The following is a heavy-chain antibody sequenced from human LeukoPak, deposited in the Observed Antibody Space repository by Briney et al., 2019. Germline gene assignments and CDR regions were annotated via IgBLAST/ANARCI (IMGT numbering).Heavy chain of an antibody. V-gene: IGHV4-59*01. CDR2: IYYSGST. J-gene: IGHJ4*02. CDR3: ARDPKASGYFDY. Sequence: SETLSLTCTVSGDSISSYYWSWIRQPPGKGLGWIGYIYYSGSTKYNPSLKSRVTISVDTSKNQFSLRLSSVTAADRAVYYCARDPKASGYFDYWGQGTLVTVSS. D-gene: IGHD3-10*01. CDR1: GDSISSYY.